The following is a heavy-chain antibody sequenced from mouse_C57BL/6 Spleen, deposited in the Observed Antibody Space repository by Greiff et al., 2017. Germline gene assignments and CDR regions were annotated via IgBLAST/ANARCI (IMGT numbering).Heavy chain of an antibody. CDR1: GYTFTSYW. CDR2: IYPSDSET. D-gene: IGHD1-1*01. J-gene: IGHJ4*01. CDR3: VRSGYYGSSYGAMDY. Sequence: QVQLQQPGAELVRPGSSVKLSCKASGYTFTSYWMDWVKQRPGQGLEWIGNIYPSDSETHYNQKFKDKATLTVDKSSSTAYMQLSSLTSEDSAVYYCVRSGYYGSSYGAMDYWGQGTSVTVSS. V-gene: IGHV1-61*01.